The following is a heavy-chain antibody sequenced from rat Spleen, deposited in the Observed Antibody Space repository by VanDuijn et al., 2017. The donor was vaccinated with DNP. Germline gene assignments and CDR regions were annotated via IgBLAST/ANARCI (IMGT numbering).Heavy chain of an antibody. CDR2: IINVGKRT. V-gene: IGHV5S10*01. Sequence: EVQLVESGGGLVQPGRSLKLSCAASGFIFSDYNMAWVRQAPQKGLEWVATIINVGKRTYYSDSVKGRFTVSRENAKSTLYLQTDSLRSEDTATYYCTTLNFYASLSEYFDYWGQGVMVTVSS. D-gene: IGHD1-12*01. CDR1: GFIFSDYN. CDR3: TTLNFYASLSEYFDY. J-gene: IGHJ2*01.